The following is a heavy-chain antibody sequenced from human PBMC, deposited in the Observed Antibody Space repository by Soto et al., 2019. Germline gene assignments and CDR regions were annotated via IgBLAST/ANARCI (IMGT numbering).Heavy chain of an antibody. V-gene: IGHV2-26*01. CDR1: GFSLSNARMG. D-gene: IGHD6-6*01. Sequence: QVTLKESGPVLVKPTEPLTLTCTVSGFSLSNARMGVSWIRQPPGKALEWLAHIFSNDEKSYSTSLKSRLTISKDTCESQVVLTMTNMDPVDTAPYYCARMPEYSSSSVYWYFDLWGRGTLVTVSS. CDR3: ARMPEYSSSSVYWYFDL. J-gene: IGHJ2*01. CDR2: IFSNDEK.